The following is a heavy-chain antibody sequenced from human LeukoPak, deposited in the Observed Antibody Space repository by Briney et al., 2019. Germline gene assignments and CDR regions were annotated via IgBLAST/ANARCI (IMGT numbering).Heavy chain of an antibody. CDR1: GGSVSSYY. D-gene: IGHD6-6*01. J-gene: IGHJ4*02. Sequence: PSETLSLTRSVSGGSVSSYYWSWIRQPPGKGLEWIGYVYYTGSTNYNPSLKSRVTMFEDKSKNQFSLRLYSVTVADTAVYYCARHFAYSSSSYFDYWGQGSLVTVSS. CDR3: ARHFAYSSSSYFDY. CDR2: VYYTGST. V-gene: IGHV4-59*08.